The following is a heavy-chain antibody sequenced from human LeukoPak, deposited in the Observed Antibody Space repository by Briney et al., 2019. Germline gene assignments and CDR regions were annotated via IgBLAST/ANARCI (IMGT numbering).Heavy chain of an antibody. V-gene: IGHV3-23*01. D-gene: IGHD2/OR15-2a*01. CDR1: GFTFSNYA. J-gene: IGHJ4*02. CDR3: RYFLPHFDY. CDR2: ISGSGGDT. Sequence: GGSLRLSCAASGFTFSNYAMNWVRPALGKGLEWVSAISGSGGDTYYADSVKGRYTISRDNSKNTLYLQMNSLRAEDTAVYYCRYFLPHFDYWGQGTLVTVSS.